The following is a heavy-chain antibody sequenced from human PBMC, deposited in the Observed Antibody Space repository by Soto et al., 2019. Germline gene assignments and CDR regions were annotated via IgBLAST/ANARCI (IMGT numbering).Heavy chain of an antibody. CDR2: IYYSGNT. CDR3: ARDRLMATAGTARHYFGLDV. V-gene: IGHV4-31*03. J-gene: IGHJ6*02. Sequence: SETLSLTCTVSGGSIRSGGYYWSWVRQNPRRGLEWIGNIYYSGNTYYNPSLKSRLTISVDTSKNQFSLNLSSVTAADTAVYYCARDRLMATAGTARHYFGLDVWGQGTTVTAP. CDR1: GGSIRSGGYY. D-gene: IGHD5-18*01.